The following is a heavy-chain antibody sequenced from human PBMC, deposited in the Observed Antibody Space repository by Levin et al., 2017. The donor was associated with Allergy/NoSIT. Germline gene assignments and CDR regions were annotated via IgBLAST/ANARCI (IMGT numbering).Heavy chain of an antibody. Sequence: SETLSLTCTIHSESFSAYFWSWIRQPPGKGLEWIGEINHSGSTNYNPSLKSRVTISIDTPNNQFSLRLNSVTAADTAVYYCAGGSWAARLDSWAQGTLVTVSS. CDR2: INHSGST. J-gene: IGHJ4*02. CDR3: AGGSWAARLDS. D-gene: IGHD6-6*01. CDR1: SESFSAYF. V-gene: IGHV4-34*01.